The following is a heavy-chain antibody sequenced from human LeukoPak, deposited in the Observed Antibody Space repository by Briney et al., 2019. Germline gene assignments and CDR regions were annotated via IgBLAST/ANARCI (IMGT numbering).Heavy chain of an antibody. V-gene: IGHV4-34*01. D-gene: IGHD3-10*01. CDR1: GGSFSGYY. J-gene: IGHJ6*03. CDR2: INHSGST. CDR3: ARGGSGSYYRDPYYYYYYMDV. Sequence: SETLSLTCAVYGGSFSGYYWSWIRQPPGKGLEWIGEINHSGSTNYNPSLKSRVTTSVDTSKNQFSLKLSSVTAADTAVYYCARGGSGSYYRDPYYYYYYMDVWGKGTTVTVSS.